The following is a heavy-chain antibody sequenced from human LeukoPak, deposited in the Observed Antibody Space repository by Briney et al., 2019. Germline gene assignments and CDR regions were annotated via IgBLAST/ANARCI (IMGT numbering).Heavy chain of an antibody. D-gene: IGHD6-13*01. CDR2: ISSSGSTI. J-gene: IGHJ4*02. Sequence: GGSLRLSCAASGFTFSDYYMSWIRQAPGKGLEWVSYISSSGSTIYYADSVKGRFTISRDNAKNSLYLQMNSLRAEDTAVYYCARAPRIAAAAFDYWGQGTLVTVSS. V-gene: IGHV3-11*01. CDR3: ARAPRIAAAAFDY. CDR1: GFTFSDYY.